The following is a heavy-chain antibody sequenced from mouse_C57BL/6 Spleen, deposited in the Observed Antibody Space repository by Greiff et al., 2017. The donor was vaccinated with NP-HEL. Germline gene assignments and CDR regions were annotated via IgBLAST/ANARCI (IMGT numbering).Heavy chain of an antibody. Sequence: QVQLQQPGAELVKPGASVKLSCKASGYTFTSYWMQWVNQRPGQGLEWIGEIDPSDSYTNYNQKFKGKATLTVDTSSSTAYMQLSSLTSEDSAVYYCARDQAAQAYYFDYWGQGTTLTVSS. CDR1: GYTFTSYW. D-gene: IGHD3-2*02. J-gene: IGHJ2*01. V-gene: IGHV1-50*01. CDR2: IDPSDSYT. CDR3: ARDQAAQAYYFDY.